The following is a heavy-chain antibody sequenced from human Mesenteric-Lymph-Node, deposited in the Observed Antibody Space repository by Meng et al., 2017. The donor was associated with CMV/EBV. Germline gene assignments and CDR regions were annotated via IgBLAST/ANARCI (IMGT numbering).Heavy chain of an antibody. CDR1: GGAFIGYY. V-gene: IGHV4-34*01. J-gene: IGHJ4*02. Sequence: VHLRQWLAGLLTPSETLSPTCAVYGGAFIGYYWSWIRQPPGKGLEWIGEINHSGSTNYNPSLKSRVTISVDTSKNQFSLKLSSVTAADTAVYYCARHQRWLKSEGGFNYWGQGTLVTVSS. D-gene: IGHD4-23*01. CDR2: INHSGST. CDR3: ARHQRWLKSEGGFNY.